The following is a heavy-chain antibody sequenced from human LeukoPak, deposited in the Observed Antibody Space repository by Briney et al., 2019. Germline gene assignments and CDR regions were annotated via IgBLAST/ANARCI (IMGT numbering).Heavy chain of an antibody. Sequence: SETLSLTCTVSGGSISSYYWSWIRQPPGKGLEWIGFIYYSGSTNHNPSLKSRVTISVDTSKNQFSLKLSSVTAADTAVYYCARGDDCGYDEGGFDYWGQGILVTVSS. CDR1: GGSISSYY. CDR2: IYYSGST. D-gene: IGHD5-12*01. V-gene: IGHV4-59*01. J-gene: IGHJ4*02. CDR3: ARGDDCGYDEGGFDY.